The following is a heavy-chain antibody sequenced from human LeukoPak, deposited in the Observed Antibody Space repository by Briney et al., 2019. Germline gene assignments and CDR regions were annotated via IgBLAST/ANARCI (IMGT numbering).Heavy chain of an antibody. Sequence: ASVKVSCKASGYTFTGYYMHWVRQAPGQGLEWMGWINPNSGGTNYAQKFQGSVTMTRDTSISTAYMELSRLRSDDTAVYYCARWNTVDTATRAWGYWGQGTLVTVSS. J-gene: IGHJ4*02. V-gene: IGHV1-2*02. D-gene: IGHD5-18*01. CDR1: GYTFTGYY. CDR3: ARWNTVDTATRAWGY. CDR2: INPNSGGT.